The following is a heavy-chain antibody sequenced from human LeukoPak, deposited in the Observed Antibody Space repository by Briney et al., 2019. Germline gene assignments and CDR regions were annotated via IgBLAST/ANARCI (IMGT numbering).Heavy chain of an antibody. CDR3: AREARLGCSGGSCFNDAFDI. J-gene: IGHJ3*02. CDR2: INPNSGGT. V-gene: IGHV1-2*06. Sequence: GASVKVSCKASGYTFTGYYMHWVRQAPGQGLEWMGRINPNSGGTNYAQKFQGRVTITRDTSISTAYMELSRLRSDVTAVYYCAREARLGCSGGSCFNDAFDIWGQGTMVTVSS. D-gene: IGHD2-15*01. CDR1: GYTFTGYY.